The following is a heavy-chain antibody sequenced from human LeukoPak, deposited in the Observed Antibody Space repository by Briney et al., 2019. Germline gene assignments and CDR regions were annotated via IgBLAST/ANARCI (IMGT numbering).Heavy chain of an antibody. CDR2: IDNDGGST. Sequence: GGSLRLSCAASGFTFSSYSMHWVRQAPGKGLVWVSRIDNDGGSTTYADSVKGRFTISRDNAKNTLYLQMNSVRAEDTAVYYCARSSFPYYFDYWGQGTLVTVSS. CDR1: GFTFSSYS. J-gene: IGHJ4*02. D-gene: IGHD3-16*01. V-gene: IGHV3-74*01. CDR3: ARSSFPYYFDY.